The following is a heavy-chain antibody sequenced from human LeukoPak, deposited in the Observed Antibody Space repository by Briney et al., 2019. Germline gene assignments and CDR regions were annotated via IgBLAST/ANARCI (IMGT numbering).Heavy chain of an antibody. CDR1: AFTFSTNW. CDR3: ARELQQQLVLEY. CDR2: TKDDGSEK. D-gene: IGHD6-13*01. V-gene: IGHV3-7*01. Sequence: GGSLRFYSSASAFTFSTNWLSWVRQAPGQGLEGVTNTKDDGSEKYYVDSVKGRFTISRDNAENSLYLQMNSLRAEDTAVYYCARELQQQLVLEYWGQGTLVTVSS. J-gene: IGHJ4*02.